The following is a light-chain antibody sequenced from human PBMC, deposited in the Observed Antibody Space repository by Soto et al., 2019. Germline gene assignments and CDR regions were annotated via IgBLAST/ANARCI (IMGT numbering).Light chain of an antibody. CDR2: GAS. Sequence: DIQMTQSPSSLSASVGDRVNITCRASQRISTYLNWYQQRPGKAPKIXIYGASSLQSGVPSRFSGGGSGTDFTLIISSLQPEDFATYSCQQSYSTPYTFGQGTKVDIK. V-gene: IGKV1-39*01. CDR3: QQSYSTPYT. J-gene: IGKJ2*01. CDR1: QRISTY.